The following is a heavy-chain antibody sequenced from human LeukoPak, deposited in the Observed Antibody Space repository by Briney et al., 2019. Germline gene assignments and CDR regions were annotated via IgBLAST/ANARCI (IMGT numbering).Heavy chain of an antibody. CDR3: ARAAVRPTYYDSSGYYYPPVY. D-gene: IGHD3-22*01. J-gene: IGHJ4*02. Sequence: SVKVSCKASGGTFSSYAISWVRQAPGQGLEWMGRIIPILGIANYAQKFQGRVTITADKSTSTAYMELSSLRSEDTAAYYCARAAVRPTYYDSSGYYYPPVYWGQGTLVTVSS. CDR2: IIPILGIA. V-gene: IGHV1-69*04. CDR1: GGTFSSYA.